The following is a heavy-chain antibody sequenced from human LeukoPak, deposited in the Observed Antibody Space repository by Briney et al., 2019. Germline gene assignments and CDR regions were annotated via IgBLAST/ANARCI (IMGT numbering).Heavy chain of an antibody. CDR1: GFTFNDYA. CDR2: ISWDGGRT. V-gene: IGHV3-43D*03. CDR3: AKDAAYSGYEFYLDY. D-gene: IGHD5-12*01. Sequence: GGSLRLSCAASGFTFNDYAMHWVRQAPGKGLECVSLISWDGGRTYYADSVKGRFTISRDNSKNSLYLQMNSLRAEDTALYYCAKDAAYSGYEFYLDYWGQGTLVTVSS. J-gene: IGHJ4*02.